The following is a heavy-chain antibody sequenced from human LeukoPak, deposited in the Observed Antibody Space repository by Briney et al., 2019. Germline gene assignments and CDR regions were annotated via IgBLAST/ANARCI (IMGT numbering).Heavy chain of an antibody. J-gene: IGHJ4*02. Sequence: ASVKVSCKASGYTFTSYGINWVRQAPGQGLEWMGWISAYTGNTNYAQNLQGRVTMTRDMSTSTVYMELSSLRSEDTAVYYCARVRYDSSGFFDYWGQGTLVTVSS. CDR2: ISAYTGNT. CDR1: GYTFTSYG. CDR3: ARVRYDSSGFFDY. D-gene: IGHD3-22*01. V-gene: IGHV1-18*01.